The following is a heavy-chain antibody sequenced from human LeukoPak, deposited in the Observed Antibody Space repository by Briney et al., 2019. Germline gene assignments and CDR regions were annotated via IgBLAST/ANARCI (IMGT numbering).Heavy chain of an antibody. CDR2: IFYSGST. D-gene: IGHD3-3*01. CDR3: AASGDFWSGLPFDY. Sequence: SETLSLTCTVSGGFISSYYWSWIRQPPGKGLEWIGYIFYSGSTNYNPSLKSRVTISVDASKNQFSLKLSSVTAADTAMYYCAASGDFWSGLPFDYWGQGTLVTVSS. V-gene: IGHV4-59*08. J-gene: IGHJ4*02. CDR1: GGFISSYY.